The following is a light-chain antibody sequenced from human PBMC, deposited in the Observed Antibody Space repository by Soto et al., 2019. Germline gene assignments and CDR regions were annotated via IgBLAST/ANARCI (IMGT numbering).Light chain of an antibody. CDR3: QQYNIASRT. V-gene: IGKV1-27*01. CDR2: AAS. CDR1: QGISNY. Sequence: DIQMTQSPSSLSASVGDRVTITCRASQGISNYLAWYQQKPGKVPKLLIYAASTLQSGVTSRFSGSGSGPDFTLTIRSLQPEDVATYYCQQYNIASRTFGKGTKVEIK. J-gene: IGKJ1*01.